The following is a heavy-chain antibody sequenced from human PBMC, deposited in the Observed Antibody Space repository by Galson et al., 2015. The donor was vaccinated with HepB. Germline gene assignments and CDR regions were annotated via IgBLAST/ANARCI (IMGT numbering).Heavy chain of an antibody. V-gene: IGHV1-18*01. CDR1: GYTFSTYS. CDR3: ARGALLGMVGGSQNNWFDP. J-gene: IGHJ5*02. Sequence: SVKVSCKASGYTFSTYSITWVRQAPGQGLEWMGWMSPDNRDTNYARKFQGRVTMTTDTFTSTAYVELRSLRSDDTAVYYCARGALLGMVGGSQNNWFDPWGQGTLVTVSS. D-gene: IGHD2-15*01. CDR2: MSPDNRDT.